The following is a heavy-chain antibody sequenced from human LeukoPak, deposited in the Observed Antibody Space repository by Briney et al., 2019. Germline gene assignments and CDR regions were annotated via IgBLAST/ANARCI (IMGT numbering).Heavy chain of an antibody. J-gene: IGHJ6*02. D-gene: IGHD3-10*01. CDR2: IKSKTDGGTT. V-gene: IGHV3-15*01. Sequence: GGSLRLPSAASGFTFSNAWMSWVRQAPGKGLEWVGRIKSKTDGGTTDYAAPVKGRFTISRDDSKNTLYLQMNSLKTEDTAVYYCTTMGFYYGMDVWGQGTTVTVSS. CDR3: TTMGFYYGMDV. CDR1: GFTFSNAW.